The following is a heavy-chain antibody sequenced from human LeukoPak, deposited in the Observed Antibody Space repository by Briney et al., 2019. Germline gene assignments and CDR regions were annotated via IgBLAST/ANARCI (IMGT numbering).Heavy chain of an antibody. D-gene: IGHD3-10*01. J-gene: IGHJ4*02. CDR2: IYTSGST. Sequence: PSETLSLTCTVSGGSISSYYWSWIRQPAGKGLEWIGRIYTSGSTNYNPSLKSRVTMSVDTSKNQFSLKLSSVTAADTAVYYCARAGSSMVRGVIHDYWGQGTLVTVSS. V-gene: IGHV4-4*07. CDR3: ARAGSSMVRGVIHDY. CDR1: GGSISSYY.